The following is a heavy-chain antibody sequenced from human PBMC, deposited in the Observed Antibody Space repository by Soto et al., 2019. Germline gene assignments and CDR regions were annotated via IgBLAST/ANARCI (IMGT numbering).Heavy chain of an antibody. CDR3: ARYGRPDITIFGVAAYNFDK. CDR1: GGSTRSSVYY. D-gene: IGHD3-3*01. J-gene: IGHJ4*02. V-gene: IGHV4-39*01. Sequence: SETLSLTCNVSGGSTRSSVYYWGWIRQPPGKGLEWIGSMSYSGTSYYNPSLRSRVSISVDTSKNQFSLKMTSVTAADTAVYYCARYGRPDITIFGVAAYNFDKWGQGVLVTVYS. CDR2: MSYSGTS.